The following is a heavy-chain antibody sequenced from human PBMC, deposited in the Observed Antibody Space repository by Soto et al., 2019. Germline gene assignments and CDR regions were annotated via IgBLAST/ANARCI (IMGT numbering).Heavy chain of an antibody. Sequence: GGSLRLSCAASGFTFSSYAMSWVRQAPGKGLEWVSAISGSGGSTYYADPVKGRFTISRDNSKNTLYLQMNSLRAEDTAVYYCAKDRGSGWYPFDYWGQGTLVTVSS. CDR3: AKDRGSGWYPFDY. V-gene: IGHV3-23*01. J-gene: IGHJ4*02. CDR1: GFTFSSYA. D-gene: IGHD6-19*01. CDR2: ISGSGGST.